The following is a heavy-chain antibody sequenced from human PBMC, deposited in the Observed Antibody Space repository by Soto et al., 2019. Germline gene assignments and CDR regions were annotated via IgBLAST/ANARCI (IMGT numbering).Heavy chain of an antibody. CDR1: GFIFSSYA. Sequence: EVQLLEFGGGLVQPGGSLRLSCAASGFIFSSYAMNWVRQAPGKGLEWVSAISGSGGSAYYADSVKGRFTISRDNSKNTLYLQMNSLRAEDTAVYYCARTYDFWSGWGWFDPWGQGTLVTVSS. CDR2: ISGSGGSA. D-gene: IGHD3-3*01. V-gene: IGHV3-23*01. J-gene: IGHJ5*02. CDR3: ARTYDFWSGWGWFDP.